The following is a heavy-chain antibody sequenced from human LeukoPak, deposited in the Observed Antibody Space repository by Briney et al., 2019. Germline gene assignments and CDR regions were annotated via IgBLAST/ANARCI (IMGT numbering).Heavy chain of an antibody. D-gene: IGHD2-8*01. CDR1: GGSINSGGHY. CDR2: IYYREST. CDR3: ARESYAISGHRYFQD. J-gene: IGHJ1*01. V-gene: IGHV4-31*03. Sequence: SETLSLTCTVSGGSINSGGHYWSWIRQHPGKGLEWIGYIYYRESTYYNPSLESRVTISTDTSRNQFSLTLSSVTAADTAVYYCARESYAISGHRYFQDWGQGTLVTVSS.